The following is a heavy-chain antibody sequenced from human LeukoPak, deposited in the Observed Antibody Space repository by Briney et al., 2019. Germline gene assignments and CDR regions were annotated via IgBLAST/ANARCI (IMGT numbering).Heavy chain of an antibody. D-gene: IGHD3-22*01. V-gene: IGHV1-18*01. J-gene: IGHJ4*02. Sequence: GASVKVSCKASGYTFTSYGISWVRQAPGQGLEWMGWISAYNGNTNYAQKLQGRVTMTTDTSTSTAYMEPRSLRSDDTAVYYCARDRDGEYYDSSGYDYWGQGTLVTVSS. CDR3: ARDRDGEYYDSSGYDY. CDR2: ISAYNGNT. CDR1: GYTFTSYG.